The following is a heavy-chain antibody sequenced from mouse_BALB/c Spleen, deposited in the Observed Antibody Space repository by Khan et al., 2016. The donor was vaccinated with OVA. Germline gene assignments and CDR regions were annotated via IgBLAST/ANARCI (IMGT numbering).Heavy chain of an antibody. V-gene: IGHV1S41*01. CDR2: ISPGSGTP. CDR3: ARENYYGSIHYAMDY. CDR1: GYTFTSYW. J-gene: IGHJ4*01. D-gene: IGHD1-1*01. Sequence: DLVKPGASVKLSCKASGYTFTSYWINWIKQRPGQGLEWIGRISPGSGTPYYNEMFKGKATLTVDISSNTAYIQLSSLSSEDSAVYFCARENYYGSIHYAMDYWGQGTSVTVSS.